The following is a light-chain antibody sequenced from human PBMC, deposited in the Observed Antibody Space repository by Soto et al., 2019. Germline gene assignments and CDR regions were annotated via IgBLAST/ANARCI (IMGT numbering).Light chain of an antibody. CDR3: QQSTT. V-gene: IGKV1-33*01. J-gene: IGKJ1*01. Sequence: DIQMTQSPSSLSASVGDRVTITCQASQDISNYLNWYQQKPGKAPKLLIYDASNLETGVPSRFSGSGSGTDFTFTISSLQPEDIATYYCQQSTTFGQGTKVEIK. CDR2: DAS. CDR1: QDISNY.